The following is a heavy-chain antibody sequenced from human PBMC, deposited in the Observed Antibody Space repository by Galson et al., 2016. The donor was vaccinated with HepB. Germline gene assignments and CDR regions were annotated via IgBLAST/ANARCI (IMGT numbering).Heavy chain of an antibody. V-gene: IGHV3-21*01. D-gene: IGHD1-1*01. Sequence: SLRLSCAASGFTFKTYTMNWVRQAPGKAPEWVSSISSSKTYLYYADSVRGRFTVSRGNAKDSLYLQMYSLRAEDTATYYCAREGSVVKPTDPVSAFDFWGQGTVVTVSS. CDR3: AREGSVVKPTDPVSAFDF. CDR1: GFTFKTYT. CDR2: ISSSKTYL. J-gene: IGHJ3*01.